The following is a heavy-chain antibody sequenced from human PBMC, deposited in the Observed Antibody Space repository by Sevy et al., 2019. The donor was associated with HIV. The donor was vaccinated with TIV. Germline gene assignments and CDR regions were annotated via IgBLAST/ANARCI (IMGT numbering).Heavy chain of an antibody. CDR1: GGSISSTNYY. V-gene: IGHV4-39*01. CDR3: ARVSWYSSGWIWFDT. Sequence: SETLSLTCTVSGGSISSTNYYWGWIRQPPGKGLEWIGTIYYSGSTYFNPSLKSRVTISVDTSKNQFSLKLTSVTAADTAVYYCARVSWYSSGWIWFDTWGQGTLVTVSS. CDR2: IYYSGST. J-gene: IGHJ5*02. D-gene: IGHD6-25*01.